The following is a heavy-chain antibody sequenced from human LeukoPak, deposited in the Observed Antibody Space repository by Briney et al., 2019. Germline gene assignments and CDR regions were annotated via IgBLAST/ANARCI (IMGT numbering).Heavy chain of an antibody. D-gene: IGHD1-1*01. CDR2: TYYRSKWYN. CDR3: VRARTVRDPYYYYGMDV. V-gene: IGHV6-1*01. CDR1: GDSVSSNSAA. J-gene: IGHJ6*02. Sequence: SQTLSLTCAIPGDSVSSNSAAWNWIRQSPSRGLEWLGRTYYRSKWYNDYAVSVKSRITINPDTSKNQFSPQLNSVTPEDTAVYYCVRARTVRDPYYYYGMDVWGQGTTVTVSS.